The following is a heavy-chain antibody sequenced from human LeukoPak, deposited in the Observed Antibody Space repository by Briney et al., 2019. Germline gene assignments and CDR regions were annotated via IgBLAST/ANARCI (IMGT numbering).Heavy chain of an antibody. J-gene: IGHJ5*02. CDR3: AKDPYYYDSSGYYPGWFDP. CDR1: GFTFSSYS. V-gene: IGHV3-21*01. CDR2: ISGISSYI. Sequence: PGGSLRLSCAASGFTFSSYSMNWVRQAPGKGLEWVSSISGISSYIYYADSVKGRFTISRDNAKNSLYLQMNSLRAEDTAVYYCAKDPYYYDSSGYYPGWFDPWGQGTLVTVSS. D-gene: IGHD3-22*01.